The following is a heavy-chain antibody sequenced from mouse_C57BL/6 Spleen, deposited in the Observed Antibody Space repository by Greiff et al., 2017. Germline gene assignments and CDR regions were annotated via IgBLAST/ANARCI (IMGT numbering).Heavy chain of an antibody. CDR2: IDPSDSYT. Sequence: VQLQQPGAELVKPGASVKLSCKASGYTFTSYWMQWVKQRPGQGLEWIGEIDPSDSYTNYNQKFKGKATLTVDTSSSTAYMQLSSLTAEDSAVYYCARRDSNYDYWGQGTLVTVSA. J-gene: IGHJ3*01. D-gene: IGHD2-5*01. CDR3: ARRDSNYDY. V-gene: IGHV1-50*01. CDR1: GYTFTSYW.